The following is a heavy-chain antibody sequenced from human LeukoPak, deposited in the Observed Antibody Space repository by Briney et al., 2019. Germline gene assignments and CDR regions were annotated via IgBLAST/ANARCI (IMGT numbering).Heavy chain of an antibody. CDR3: ARKGGYCLNAVSPNWSAP. V-gene: IGHV4-38-2*01. CDR1: GYSISSGYY. CDR2: IYHSGST. D-gene: IGHD2-8*01. J-gene: IGHJ5*02. Sequence: RPSETLSLTCAVSGYSISSGYYWGWIRQPPGKGLEWIGSIYHSGSTYYNPALQSRVTISVDTSKNQFSLKLSSVTAADTPVYYCARKGGYCLNAVSPNWSAPGGQETLVTVSS.